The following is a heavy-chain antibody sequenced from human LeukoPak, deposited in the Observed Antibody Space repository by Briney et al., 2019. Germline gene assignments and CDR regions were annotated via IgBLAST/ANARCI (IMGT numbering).Heavy chain of an antibody. CDR3: ARVPRYRGVIHYYGMDV. CDR1: GGSISSSSYY. Sequence: SETLSLTCTVSGGSISSSSYYRGWIRQPPGKGLEWIGSIYYSGSTYYNPSLKSRVTISVDTSKNQFSLKLSSVTAADTAVYYCARVPRYRGVIHYYGMDVWGQGTTVTVSS. J-gene: IGHJ6*02. D-gene: IGHD3-10*01. CDR2: IYYSGST. V-gene: IGHV4-39*07.